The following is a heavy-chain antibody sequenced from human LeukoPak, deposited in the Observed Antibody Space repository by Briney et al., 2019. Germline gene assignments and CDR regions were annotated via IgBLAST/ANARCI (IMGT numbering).Heavy chain of an antibody. Sequence: GGSLRLSCAASGFTFSNYGMHWVRQTPGKGLEWVAFIRYDGSNKYYADSVKGRFTISRDNAKNSLYLQMNSLRAEDTAVYYCARENRFQHWGQGTLVTVSS. CDR2: IRYDGSNK. V-gene: IGHV3-30*02. CDR1: GFTFSNYG. J-gene: IGHJ1*01. CDR3: ARENRFQH.